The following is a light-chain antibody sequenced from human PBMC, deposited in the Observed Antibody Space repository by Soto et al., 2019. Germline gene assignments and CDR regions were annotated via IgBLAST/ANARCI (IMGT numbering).Light chain of an antibody. J-gene: IGLJ2*01. CDR3: ASYAGSNNVI. V-gene: IGLV2-8*01. CDR1: SSDVGGYDY. Sequence: QSALTQPPSASGSPGQSVTISCTGTSSDVGGYDYVSWSQQHTAKAPKLMIYDVNKRPSGVPDRFSGSKSGNTASLTVSGLQAEDDADYYCASYAGSNNVIFGGGTALTVL. CDR2: DVN.